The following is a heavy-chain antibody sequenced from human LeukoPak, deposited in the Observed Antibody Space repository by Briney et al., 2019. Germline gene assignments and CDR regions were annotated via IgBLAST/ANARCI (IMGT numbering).Heavy chain of an antibody. CDR1: GYTFTGYY. CDR3: ARVAPYYYYVDV. V-gene: IGHV1-2*02. Sequence: ASVKVSCKASGYTFTGYYLHWVRQAPGQGLEWMGWINPYSGGTNYAQKFQGRVTMTSDTSINTAYMELRRLRSDDTAVYYCARVAPYYYYVDVWGKGTTVTVSS. J-gene: IGHJ6*03. CDR2: INPYSGGT.